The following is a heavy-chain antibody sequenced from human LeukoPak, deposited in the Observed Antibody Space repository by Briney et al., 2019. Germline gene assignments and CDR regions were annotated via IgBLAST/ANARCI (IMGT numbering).Heavy chain of an antibody. Sequence: GGSLRPSCAASGFTFSDYYISWIRQAPGKGLEWVSDISPSGDIISYADSVKGRFIISRDYAKESLHLQMNSLRVEDSAVYYCARETVAGTFDYWGQGTQVTVSS. V-gene: IGHV3-11*01. D-gene: IGHD6-19*01. CDR3: ARETVAGTFDY. CDR1: GFTFSDYY. CDR2: ISPSGDII. J-gene: IGHJ4*02.